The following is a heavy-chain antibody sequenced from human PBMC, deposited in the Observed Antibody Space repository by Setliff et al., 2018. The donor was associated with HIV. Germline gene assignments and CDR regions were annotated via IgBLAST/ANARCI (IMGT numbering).Heavy chain of an antibody. J-gene: IGHJ4*02. CDR2: ISGSGIST. CDR3: ARLRLYNSALDY. D-gene: IGHD2-21*02. V-gene: IGHV3-23*01. Sequence: PGGSLRLSCAASGFTFNTYAMSWVRQAPGKGLAWVSGISGSGISTYNADSVKGRFTISRDISENALYLQIDSLRPEDTAVYYCARLRLYNSALDYWGQGTLVTVSS. CDR1: GFTFNTYA.